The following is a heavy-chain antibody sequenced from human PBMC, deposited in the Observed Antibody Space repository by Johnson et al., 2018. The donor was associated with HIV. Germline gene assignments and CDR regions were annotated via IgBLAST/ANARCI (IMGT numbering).Heavy chain of an antibody. CDR1: GFTVSSNY. D-gene: IGHD6-19*01. Sequence: QVQLVESGGGVVQPGGSLRLSCAASGFTVSSNYMSWIRQAPGKGLEWVAVISYDGRNKHNADSVKGRFTISRDDSKNTLYLQMNSLRAEDTAVYYCASVGKQWLGVAAFDIWGQGTMVTVSS. CDR2: ISYDGRNK. J-gene: IGHJ3*02. V-gene: IGHV3-30*19. CDR3: ASVGKQWLGVAAFDI.